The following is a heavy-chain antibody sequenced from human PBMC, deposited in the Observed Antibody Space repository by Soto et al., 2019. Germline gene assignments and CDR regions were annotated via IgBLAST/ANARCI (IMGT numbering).Heavy chain of an antibody. Sequence: QVQLQQWGPGLLKPSETLSLTCAVYGGSFSGYYWSWIRQPPGKGLEWIGEINHSGSTNYNPSLKSRVTISVDTSKNQFSLKLSSVTAADTAVYYCARGGSRHYGSGRNNWFDPWGQGTLVTVSS. CDR2: INHSGST. CDR1: GGSFSGYY. CDR3: ARGGSRHYGSGRNNWFDP. J-gene: IGHJ5*02. V-gene: IGHV4-34*01. D-gene: IGHD3-10*01.